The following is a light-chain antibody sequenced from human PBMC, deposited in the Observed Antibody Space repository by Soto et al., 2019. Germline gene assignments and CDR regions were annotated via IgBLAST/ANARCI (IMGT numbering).Light chain of an antibody. CDR2: EAS. V-gene: IGKV3-20*01. CDR3: QQYGSSPRYT. J-gene: IGKJ2*01. Sequence: EIMLTQSPGTVSLSPGERATLSCRASQSVSSNYLAWYQQKPGQAPRLLIYEASSRATGIPDRFSGGGSGTDFTLTISRLEPEDFAVYYCQQYGSSPRYTFGQGTKLEIK. CDR1: QSVSSNY.